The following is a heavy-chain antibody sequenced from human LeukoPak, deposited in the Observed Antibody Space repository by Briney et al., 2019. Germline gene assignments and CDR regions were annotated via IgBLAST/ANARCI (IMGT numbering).Heavy chain of an antibody. CDR1: GFTFSSYA. Sequence: TGGSLKLSCAASGFTFSSYAMHWVRQAPGKGLEWVAVISYDGSNKYYADSVKGRFTISRDNSKNTLYLQMNSLRAEDTAVYYCARGQFIAALDNWGQGTLVTVSS. V-gene: IGHV3-30*04. J-gene: IGHJ4*02. CDR3: ARGQFIAALDN. CDR2: ISYDGSNK. D-gene: IGHD6-6*01.